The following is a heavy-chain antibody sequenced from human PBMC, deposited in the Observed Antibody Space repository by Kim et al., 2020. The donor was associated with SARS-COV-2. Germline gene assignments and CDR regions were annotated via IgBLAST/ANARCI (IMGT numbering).Heavy chain of an antibody. CDR3: AKDLSSIFAQATSEKKYYYYYGMDV. V-gene: IGHV3-23*01. J-gene: IGHJ6*02. D-gene: IGHD3-3*01. CDR1: GFTFSSYA. CDR2: ISGSGGST. Sequence: GGSLRLSCAASGFTFSSYAMSWVRQAPGKGLEWVSAISGSGGSTYYADSVKGRFTISRDNSKNTLYLQMNSLRAEDTAVYYCAKDLSSIFAQATSEKKYYYYYGMDVWGQGTTVTVSS.